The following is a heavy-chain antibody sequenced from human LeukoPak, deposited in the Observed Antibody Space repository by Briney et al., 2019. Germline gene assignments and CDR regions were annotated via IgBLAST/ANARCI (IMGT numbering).Heavy chain of an antibody. Sequence: ASVKVSCKASGGTFSSYAISWVRQAPGQGLEWVGRIIPILGIANYAQKFQGRVTITADKSTSTAYMELSSLRSEDTAVYYCARDRQLGGGLYFDYWGQGTLVTVSS. CDR2: IIPILGIA. V-gene: IGHV1-69*04. CDR3: ARDRQLGGGLYFDY. D-gene: IGHD6-6*01. J-gene: IGHJ4*02. CDR1: GGTFSSYA.